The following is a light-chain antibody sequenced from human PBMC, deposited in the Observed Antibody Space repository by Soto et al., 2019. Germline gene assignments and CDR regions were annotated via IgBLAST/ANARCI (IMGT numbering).Light chain of an antibody. CDR3: QQYHSFSLT. V-gene: IGKV1-5*01. CDR1: QSITYW. CDR2: DVF. Sequence: DIQMTQSPSSLSASVGDRVTITCRASQSITYWLAWYQQKPGRAPTLLIYDVFNLASGVPSRFSGSGSGTEFTLTISSLEPDDSAMYYCQQYHSFSLTFGQGTKVEIK. J-gene: IGKJ2*01.